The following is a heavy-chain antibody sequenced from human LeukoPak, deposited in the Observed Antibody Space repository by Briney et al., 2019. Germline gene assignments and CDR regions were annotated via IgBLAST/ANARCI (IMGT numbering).Heavy chain of an antibody. D-gene: IGHD3-10*02. Sequence: PSETLSLTCTDSGGSISPYYWSWIRQPPGKGLEWLGYIYYSGNTDYNPSLKSRVAISVDTSKNQFSLKLSSVTAADTAVYYCARSTGSTMFIDYWGQGTLVTVSS. V-gene: IGHV4-59*01. J-gene: IGHJ4*02. CDR3: ARSTGSTMFIDY. CDR2: IYYSGNT. CDR1: GGSISPYY.